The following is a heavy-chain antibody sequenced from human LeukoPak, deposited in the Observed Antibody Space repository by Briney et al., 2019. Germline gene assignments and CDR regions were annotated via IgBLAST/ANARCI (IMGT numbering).Heavy chain of an antibody. Sequence: SETLSLTCTLSGYSISSGYYWGWIRQPPGKGLEWIGSIYHSGSTYYNLSLKSRVTISLDTSENQFSLKLSSVTAADTAVYYCARDLYSSGWGYFDYWGQGTLVTVSS. V-gene: IGHV4-38-2*02. CDR1: GYSISSGYY. CDR3: ARDLYSSGWGYFDY. D-gene: IGHD6-19*01. CDR2: IYHSGST. J-gene: IGHJ4*02.